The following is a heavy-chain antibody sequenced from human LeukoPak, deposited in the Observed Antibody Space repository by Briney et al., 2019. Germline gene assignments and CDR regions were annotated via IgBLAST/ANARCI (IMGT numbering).Heavy chain of an antibody. CDR1: GFTISSHW. Sequence: GGSLRLSCAASGFTISSHWFHWVRQAPGKGLVWVSRINPVASITNYADSVKGRFTVSKDNAMNTLYLQINSLRAEEPAVYYCALDREYQLPRDDYWGQGTLVTVSS. J-gene: IGHJ4*02. CDR2: INPVASIT. D-gene: IGHD2-2*01. V-gene: IGHV3-74*01. CDR3: ALDREYQLPRDDY.